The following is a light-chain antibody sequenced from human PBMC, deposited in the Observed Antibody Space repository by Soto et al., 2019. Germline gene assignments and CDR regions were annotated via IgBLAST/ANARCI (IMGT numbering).Light chain of an antibody. J-gene: IGKJ1*01. Sequence: EIVMTQSPPTLSVSPGEGATLSCRASQSIGTNLAWYQHQPGQAPRVLINSASTRAPGIPARFRGRGAGTECTRTISSLQSEDFAIYYCQQYSKWPRTFGQGTRVDI. V-gene: IGKV3-15*01. CDR3: QQYSKWPRT. CDR1: QSIGTN. CDR2: SAS.